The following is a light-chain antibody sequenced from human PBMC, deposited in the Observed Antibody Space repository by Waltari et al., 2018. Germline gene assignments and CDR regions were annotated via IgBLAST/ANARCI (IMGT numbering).Light chain of an antibody. Sequence: QSVLTQPPSASGTPGQRVTISCSGSSANIASTLVYWYHHLPGTAPKLLIYRNNQRPSGVPDRFSGSKSGTSASLAISGLRSEDEADYYCAAWDDGLRGRVFGGGTKLTVL. V-gene: IGLV1-47*01. J-gene: IGLJ3*02. CDR2: RNN. CDR1: SANIASTL. CDR3: AAWDDGLRGRV.